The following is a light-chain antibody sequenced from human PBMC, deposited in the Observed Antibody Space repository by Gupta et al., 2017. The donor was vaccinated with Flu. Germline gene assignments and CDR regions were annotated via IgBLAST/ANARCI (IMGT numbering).Light chain of an antibody. CDR1: SSNIGSNY. J-gene: IGLJ3*02. CDR2: RNT. V-gene: IGLV1-47*01. CDR3: AAWDDSRSGWV. Sequence: QSVLTQPPSASGTPGQRVTISCSGSSSNIGSNYVYWYQQLPGTTPKLLIYRNTRRPSGVPESFSDAKSGTSAALTISGLRAEDEADYYCAAWDDSRSGWVFGGGTKLTVL.